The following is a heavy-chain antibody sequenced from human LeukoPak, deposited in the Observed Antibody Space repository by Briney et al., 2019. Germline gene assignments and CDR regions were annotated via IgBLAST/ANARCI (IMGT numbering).Heavy chain of an antibody. Sequence: GGSLRLSCAASGFTFSASGMHWVRQAPGKGLEGVAFIRDDGTNEYYTDSVKGRFTISRDNSKNTLYLQMNSLRAEDTAVYYCAGGPSWLVAPLDYWGQRTLVTVSS. V-gene: IGHV3-30*02. D-gene: IGHD6-19*01. CDR1: GFTFSASG. CDR3: AGGPSWLVAPLDY. CDR2: IRDDGTNE. J-gene: IGHJ4*02.